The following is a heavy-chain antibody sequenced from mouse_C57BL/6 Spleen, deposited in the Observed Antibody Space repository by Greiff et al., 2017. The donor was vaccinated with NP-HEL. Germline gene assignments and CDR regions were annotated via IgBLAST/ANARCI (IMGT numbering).Heavy chain of an antibody. CDR3: ASGYGSSYAYFDV. Sequence: QVQLKQPGAELVKPGASVKLSCKASGYTFTSYWMHWVKQRPGQGLEWIGMIHPNSGSTNYNEKFKSKATLTVDKSSSTAYMQLSSLTSEDSAVYYCASGYGSSYAYFDVWGTGTTVTVSS. D-gene: IGHD1-1*01. CDR2: IHPNSGST. J-gene: IGHJ1*03. V-gene: IGHV1-64*01. CDR1: GYTFTSYW.